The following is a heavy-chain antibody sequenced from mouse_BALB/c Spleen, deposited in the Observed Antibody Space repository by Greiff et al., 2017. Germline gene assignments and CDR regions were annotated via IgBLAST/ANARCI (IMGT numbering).Heavy chain of an antibody. CDR1: GYTFTDHI. J-gene: IGHJ4*01. CDR3: GRGSIKVPYAMDY. Sequence: QVQLKESGAELASPGASVTLSCKASGYTFTDHIMNWVKKRPGQGLEWIGRIYPVSGETNYNQKFMGKATFSVDRSSSTVYMVLNSLTSEDPAVYYCGRGSIKVPYAMDYWGQGTSVTVSS. V-gene: IGHV1-11*01. D-gene: IGHD2-14*01. CDR2: IYPVSGET.